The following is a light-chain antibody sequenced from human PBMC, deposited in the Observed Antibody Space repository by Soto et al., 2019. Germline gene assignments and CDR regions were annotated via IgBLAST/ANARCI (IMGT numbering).Light chain of an antibody. J-gene: IGKJ1*01. CDR3: QQRGNWPRTWA. CDR2: DAS. V-gene: IGKV3-11*01. CDR1: QSISID. Sequence: EIVLTQSPVTLSLSPGEGATLSCKASQSISIDLAWYQQKPGQVPRLLIYDASSRATGIPGRFTGSGSGTDFTLTISSQEPEDFALYYCQQRGNWPRTWAFGQGTKVEV.